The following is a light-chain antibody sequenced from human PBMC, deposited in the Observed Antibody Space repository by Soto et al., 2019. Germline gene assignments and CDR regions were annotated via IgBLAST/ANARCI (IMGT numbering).Light chain of an antibody. CDR3: SSYTSSSTPLVV. CDR1: SSDVGGYNY. J-gene: IGLJ2*01. V-gene: IGLV2-14*01. Sequence: QSALTQPASVSGSPGHSITISCTGTSSDVGGYNYVSWYQQHPGKAPKLMIYEVSNRPSGVSNRFSGSKSGNTASLTISGLQAEDEADYYCSSYTSSSTPLVVFGGGTKLTVL. CDR2: EVS.